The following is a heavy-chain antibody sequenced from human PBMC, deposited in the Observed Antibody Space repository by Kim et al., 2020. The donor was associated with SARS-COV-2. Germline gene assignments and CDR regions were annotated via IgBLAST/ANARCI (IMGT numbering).Heavy chain of an antibody. CDR3: AKDKPDFDWLPPNLGGMDV. V-gene: IGHV3-23*01. D-gene: IGHD3-9*01. Sequence: GGSLRLSCAASGFTFRSYAMSWVRQAPGKGLEWVSAISGSGGSTYYADSVKGRFTISRDNSKNTLYLQMNSLRAEDTAVYYCAKDKPDFDWLPPNLGGMDVWGQGTTVTVSS. J-gene: IGHJ6*02. CDR2: ISGSGGST. CDR1: GFTFRSYA.